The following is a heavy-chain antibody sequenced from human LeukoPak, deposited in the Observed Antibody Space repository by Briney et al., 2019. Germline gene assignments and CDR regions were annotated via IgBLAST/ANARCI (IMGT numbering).Heavy chain of an antibody. CDR2: IYYSGST. D-gene: IGHD5-12*01. V-gene: IGHV4-31*03. CDR1: GGSTSSGGYY. J-gene: IGHJ4*02. Sequence: KTSETLSLTCTVSGGSTSSGGYYWSWIRQHPGKGLEWIGYIYYSGSTYYNPPLKGRVTISVDTAKKQFSLKLSSVTAADTAVYYCARARGYSGYEMDYWGQGTLVTVSS. CDR3: ARARGYSGYEMDY.